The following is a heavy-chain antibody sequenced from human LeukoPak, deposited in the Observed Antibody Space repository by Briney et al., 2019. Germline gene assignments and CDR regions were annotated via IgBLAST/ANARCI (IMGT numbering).Heavy chain of an antibody. CDR2: IYYSGST. J-gene: IGHJ4*02. V-gene: IGHV4-61*01. Sequence: SETLSLTCTVSGGSVSSGSYYWSWIWQPPGTGLEWIGYIYYSGSTNYNPSLKSRVTISVDTSKNQFSLKLSSVTAADTAVYYCARILYGAVAGTDYWGQGTLVTVSS. D-gene: IGHD6-19*01. CDR1: GGSVSSGSYY. CDR3: ARILYGAVAGTDY.